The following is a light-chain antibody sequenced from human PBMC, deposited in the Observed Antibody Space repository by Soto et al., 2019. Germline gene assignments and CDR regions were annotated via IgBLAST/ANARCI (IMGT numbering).Light chain of an antibody. CDR1: QSISSW. Sequence: DIQMTQSPSTLSASVGDTVTITCRASQSISSWLAWYQQKPGKAPKVLIYKASSLESGVPSRFSGSGSGTEFTLTISSLQPDASATYYCQQYQSLWTFGQGTKVEIK. J-gene: IGKJ1*01. CDR2: KAS. CDR3: QQYQSLWT. V-gene: IGKV1-5*03.